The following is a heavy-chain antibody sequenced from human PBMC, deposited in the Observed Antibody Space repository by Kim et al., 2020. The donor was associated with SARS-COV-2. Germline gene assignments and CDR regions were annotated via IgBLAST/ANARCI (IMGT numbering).Heavy chain of an antibody. CDR3: TTDRVEDTAMVDY. J-gene: IGHJ4*02. D-gene: IGHD5-18*01. V-gene: IGHV3-15*01. Sequence: YAAPVKGRFTISRDDSENTLYLQMNRLKTGDTDVYYCTTDRVEDTAMVDYWGQGTLVTVSS.